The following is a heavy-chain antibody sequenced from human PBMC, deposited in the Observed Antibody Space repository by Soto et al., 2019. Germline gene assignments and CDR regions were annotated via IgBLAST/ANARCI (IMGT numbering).Heavy chain of an antibody. Sequence: PSETLSLTCAVSGGSISSGDYYWSWIRQPPGKGLEWIGYIYYSGSTNYNPSLKSRVTISLDTSKNQFSLKLSSVTAADTAVYYCARGYNDFWSGYFTWFDPWGQGTLVTVSS. V-gene: IGHV4-61*08. CDR1: GGSISSGDYY. CDR3: ARGYNDFWSGYFTWFDP. D-gene: IGHD3-3*01. CDR2: IYYSGST. J-gene: IGHJ5*02.